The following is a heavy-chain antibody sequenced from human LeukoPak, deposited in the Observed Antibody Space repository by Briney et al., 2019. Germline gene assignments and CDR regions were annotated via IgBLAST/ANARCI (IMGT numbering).Heavy chain of an antibody. V-gene: IGHV4-38-2*02. J-gene: IGHJ1*01. Sequence: SETLSLTCTVSGHSIINSFYWGWIRQPPGKGLEWIGSIYHSGATYYNPSLKSRVTISLDTSKNQFSLKLNSVTAADTAVYYCARAVDSSAFSAFQHWGQGTLVTVSS. D-gene: IGHD3-22*01. CDR2: IYHSGAT. CDR3: ARAVDSSAFSAFQH. CDR1: GHSIINSFY.